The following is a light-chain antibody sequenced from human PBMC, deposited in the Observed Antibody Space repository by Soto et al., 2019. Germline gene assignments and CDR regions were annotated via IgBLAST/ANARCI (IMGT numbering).Light chain of an antibody. V-gene: IGKV3-11*01. CDR2: DAS. Sequence: EIVLTQSPVTLSLSPGERATLSCRASQNVSRYFAWYQQKPGQAPRLLIYDASKRATGIPARFSGSGSGTEFTLTISSLEPEDFAVYYCQQRSSWPSTFGGGTRVEIK. CDR3: QQRSSWPST. CDR1: QNVSRY. J-gene: IGKJ4*01.